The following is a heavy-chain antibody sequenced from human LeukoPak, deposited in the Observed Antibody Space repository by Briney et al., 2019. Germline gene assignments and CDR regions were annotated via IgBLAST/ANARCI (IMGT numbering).Heavy chain of an antibody. CDR3: ATRIAVAGFDY. CDR2: INANSGVT. CDR1: GYTFTSYY. V-gene: IGHV1-2*02. D-gene: IGHD6-19*01. Sequence: ASVKVSCKASGYTFTSYYMHWVRQTPGQRLEWMGWINANSGVTEYAQKFQGRVTMTRDTSISTAYMELSGLRSDDTALFYCATRIAVAGFDYWGPRILVTVSS. J-gene: IGHJ4*02.